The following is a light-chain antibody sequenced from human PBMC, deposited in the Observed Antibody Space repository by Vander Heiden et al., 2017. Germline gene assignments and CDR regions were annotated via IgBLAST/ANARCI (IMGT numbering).Light chain of an antibody. CDR1: SSNIGRNA. V-gene: IGLV1-44*01. Sequence: QSVLTQPPSVSGTPGQRVAISCSRGSSNIGRNALTWFQQLPGTAPKLLIYSNNYRPSGVPDRFSGSKSGTSASLAISGLQSEDEADYYCAAWDDSLKAFVFGTGTKVTVL. J-gene: IGLJ1*01. CDR3: AAWDDSLKAFV. CDR2: SNN.